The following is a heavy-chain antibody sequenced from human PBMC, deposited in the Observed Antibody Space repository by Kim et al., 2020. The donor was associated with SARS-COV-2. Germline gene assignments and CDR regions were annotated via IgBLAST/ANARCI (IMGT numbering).Heavy chain of an antibody. D-gene: IGHD3-10*01. V-gene: IGHV3-33*01. CDR3: ARDSPGARGGNGMDV. CDR1: GFTFSSYG. J-gene: IGHJ6*02. Sequence: GGSLRLSCAASGFTFSSYGMHWVRQAPGKGLEWVAVIWYDGSNKYYADSVKGRFTISRDNSKNTLYLQMNSLRAEDTAVYYCARDSPGARGGNGMDVWGQGTTVTVSS. CDR2: IWYDGSNK.